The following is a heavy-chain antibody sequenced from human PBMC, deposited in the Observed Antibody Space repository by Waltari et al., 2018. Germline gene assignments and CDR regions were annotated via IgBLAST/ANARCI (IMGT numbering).Heavy chain of an antibody. CDR3: ARATGPGQEILL. CDR1: GYTFTGYY. CDR2: INRNSGGT. D-gene: IGHD4-17*01. Sequence: QVQLVQSGAEVKKPGASVKVSCKASGYTFTGYYMHWVRQAPGQGLEWMGRINRNSGGTNYAQKFQGRVTMTRETSISTAYMELSRLRSDDTAVYYCARATGPGQEILLWGRGTLVTVSS. J-gene: IGHJ2*01. V-gene: IGHV1-2*06.